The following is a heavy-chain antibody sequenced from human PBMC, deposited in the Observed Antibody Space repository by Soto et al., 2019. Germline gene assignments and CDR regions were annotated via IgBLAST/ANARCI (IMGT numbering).Heavy chain of an antibody. CDR3: AKDSGDYED. Sequence: QVQLVESGGGVVQPGRSLRLSCAGSGFTFSSYAMHWVRQAPGKGLEWVAVISYDGSNKYYVDSVKGRFTISRDNSKNTVYLQMSSLRPEDTAVYYCAKDSGDYEDWGQGTLVTVSS. D-gene: IGHD4-17*01. CDR2: ISYDGSNK. J-gene: IGHJ4*02. V-gene: IGHV3-30*04. CDR1: GFTFSSYA.